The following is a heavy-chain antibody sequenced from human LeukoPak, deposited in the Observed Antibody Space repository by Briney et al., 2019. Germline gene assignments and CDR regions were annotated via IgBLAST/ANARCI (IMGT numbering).Heavy chain of an antibody. V-gene: IGHV1-18*01. D-gene: IGHD5-12*01. CDR1: DYAFTRYG. Sequence: ASVKVSCKASDYAFTRYGMSWVRQAPGRGLEWMGWISGSTGNTNYAQETHDRGTFTADTSTGTDYMELRSLRFDDTATYYCVRSGRATYYYFDVWGQGTLVTVSS. J-gene: IGHJ4*02. CDR2: ISGSTGNT. CDR3: VRSGRATYYYFDV.